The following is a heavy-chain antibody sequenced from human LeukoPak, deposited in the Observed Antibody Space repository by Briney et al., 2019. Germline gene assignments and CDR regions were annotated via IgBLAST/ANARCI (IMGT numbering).Heavy chain of an antibody. CDR1: GGSISSYY. Sequence: KASETLSLTCTVSGGSISSYYWNWIRQPPGKGLEWIGYIYYSGSTNYNPSLKSRVTVSVDTSKNQFSLRLSSVTAADTAVYYCASFYSGSYDTGSFDYFNYWGQGTLVTVSS. CDR3: ASFYSGSYDTGSFDYFNY. J-gene: IGHJ4*02. D-gene: IGHD1-26*01. CDR2: IYYSGST. V-gene: IGHV4-59*01.